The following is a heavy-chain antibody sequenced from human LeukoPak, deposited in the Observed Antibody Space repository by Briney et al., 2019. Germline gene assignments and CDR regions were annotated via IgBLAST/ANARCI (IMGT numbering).Heavy chain of an antibody. CDR2: ISYSGST. CDR1: GGSISSYY. Sequence: SETLSLTCTVSGGSISSYYWSWIRLPPGKGLEWIGYISYSGSTNYNPSLKSRVTISVDTSKNQFSLKLISVTATDTAVYYCARGDCSGGSCYLFDYWGQGALVTVSS. J-gene: IGHJ4*02. D-gene: IGHD2-15*01. V-gene: IGHV4-59*08. CDR3: ARGDCSGGSCYLFDY.